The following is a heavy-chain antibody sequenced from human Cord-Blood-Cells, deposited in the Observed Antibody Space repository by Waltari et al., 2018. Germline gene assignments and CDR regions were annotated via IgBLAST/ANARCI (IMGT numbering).Heavy chain of an antibody. D-gene: IGHD6-13*01. CDR2: IYHSGVT. CDR1: GYSISSGYY. Sequence: QVQLQESGPGLVKPSETLSLTCAVSGYSISSGYYWGWIRQPPGKGLEWIGSIYHSGVTYYHPSLKGRVTISVDTSKNQFSLKLSSVTAADTAVYYCARSSIAAAGHFDYWGQGTLVTVS. J-gene: IGHJ4*02. CDR3: ARSSIAAAGHFDY. V-gene: IGHV4-38-2*01.